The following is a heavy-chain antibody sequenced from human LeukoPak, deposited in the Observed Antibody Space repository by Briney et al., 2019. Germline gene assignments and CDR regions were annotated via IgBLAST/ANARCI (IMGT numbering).Heavy chain of an antibody. J-gene: IGHJ4*02. CDR2: ISYDGSNK. D-gene: IGHD4-17*01. CDR1: GFTFSSYA. V-gene: IGHV3-30-3*01. Sequence: GGSLRLSCAASGFTFSSYAMHWVRQAPGEGLEWVAVISYDGSNKYYADSVKGRFTISRDNSKNTLYLQMNSLRAEDTAVYYCARDRSPYSGYGDLVGYWGQGTLVTVSS. CDR3: ARDRSPYSGYGDLVGY.